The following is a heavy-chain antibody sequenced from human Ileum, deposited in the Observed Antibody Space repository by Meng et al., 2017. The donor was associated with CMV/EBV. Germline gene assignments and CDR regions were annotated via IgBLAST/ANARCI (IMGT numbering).Heavy chain of an antibody. Sequence: GGSLRLSCVGSGFIFSSYWMHWVRQAPGKGLEWVARIAFDGDEINIGYADSVRGRFTISRDNAKNTLFLQMNSLRVDDKAIYYCARDSWGLGDSWGQGTRVTSAS. J-gene: IGHJ5*01. CDR3: ARDSWGLGDS. CDR1: GFIFSSYW. CDR2: IAFDGDEINI. D-gene: IGHD3-16*01. V-gene: IGHV3-74*01.